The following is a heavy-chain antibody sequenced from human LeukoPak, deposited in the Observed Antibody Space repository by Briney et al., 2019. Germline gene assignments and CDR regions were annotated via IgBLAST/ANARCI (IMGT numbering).Heavy chain of an antibody. Sequence: ASVKVSCKASGYTFTSYGISWVRQAPGQGLEWMGWISAYNGNTNYAQKLQGSVTMTTDTSTSTAYMELRSLRSDDTAVYYCARRYYDSSGYHFDFWGQGTLVTVSS. CDR1: GYTFTSYG. V-gene: IGHV1-18*01. CDR2: ISAYNGNT. D-gene: IGHD3-22*01. J-gene: IGHJ4*02. CDR3: ARRYYDSSGYHFDF.